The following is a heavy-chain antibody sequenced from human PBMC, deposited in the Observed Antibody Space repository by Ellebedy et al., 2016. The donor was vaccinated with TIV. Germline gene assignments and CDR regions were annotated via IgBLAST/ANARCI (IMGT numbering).Heavy chain of an antibody. Sequence: ASVKVSCXASGGTFSSYAISWVRQAPGQGLEWMGIINPSGGSTSYAQKFQGRVTMTRDTSTSTVYMELSSLRSEDTAVYYCARDLPLWFGDKPGAFDIWGQGTMVTVSS. CDR3: ARDLPLWFGDKPGAFDI. CDR2: INPSGGST. V-gene: IGHV1-46*01. D-gene: IGHD3-10*01. CDR1: GGTFSSYA. J-gene: IGHJ3*02.